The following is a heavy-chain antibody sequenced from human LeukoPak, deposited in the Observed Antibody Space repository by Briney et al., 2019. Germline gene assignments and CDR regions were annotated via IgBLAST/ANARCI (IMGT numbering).Heavy chain of an antibody. V-gene: IGHV3-23*01. D-gene: IGHD2-2*01. CDR2: ISGSGGST. J-gene: IGHJ4*02. Sequence: PGGSLRLFCAASGFTFSTYVMSWVRQAPGKGLEWVSGISGSGGSTYYADSVKGRFSISRDNSKNTLYLQMNSLRAEDTAVYYCAKEGRGVPTNYWGQGTLVTVSS. CDR3: AKEGRGVPTNY. CDR1: GFTFSTYV.